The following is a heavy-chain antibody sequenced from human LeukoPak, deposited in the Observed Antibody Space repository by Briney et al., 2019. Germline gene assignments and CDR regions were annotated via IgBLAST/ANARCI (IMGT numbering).Heavy chain of an antibody. Sequence: ASVRVSCKASGYTFTNYGISWVRQAPGQGLEWMGWISGYNGNTNYAQKFQGRITMTTDTSTSTGYMELRSLRSDDTAVYYCARSTGDYELKTFVAFDIWGQGTMVTVSS. CDR2: ISGYNGNT. CDR3: ARSTGDYELKTFVAFDI. D-gene: IGHD4-17*01. CDR1: GYTFTNYG. V-gene: IGHV1-18*01. J-gene: IGHJ3*02.